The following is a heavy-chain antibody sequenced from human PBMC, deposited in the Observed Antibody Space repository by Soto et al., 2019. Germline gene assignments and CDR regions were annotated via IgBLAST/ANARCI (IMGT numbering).Heavy chain of an antibody. J-gene: IGHJ4*02. D-gene: IGHD2-8*01. CDR1: GFTFSDYT. CDR3: ARRTNGYFGY. CDR2: ILSNFKT. V-gene: IGHV3-23*05. Sequence: EVQLLESGGGLAQPGEYLTLSCAASGFTFSDYTMSWVRQAPGQVLECISVILSNFKTFYADSVRGRFTISRDNSKNTLYLEMNSLRPEDTAVYYCARRTNGYFGYWGQGALVTVSS.